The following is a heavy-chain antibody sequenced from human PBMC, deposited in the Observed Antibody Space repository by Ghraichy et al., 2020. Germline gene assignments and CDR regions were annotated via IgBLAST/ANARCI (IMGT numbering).Heavy chain of an antibody. Sequence: GGSLRLSCAASGFNFSAFCMNWVRQVPGKGLEWVSSISSGSGYISYADSVKGRFTISKDVATTSVYLQMTNLRAEDTAVYYCGSSGTSLFLPRVDYWGQGTLVTVAS. CDR2: ISSGSGYI. V-gene: IGHV3-21*01. CDR3: GSSGTSLFLPRVDY. D-gene: IGHD2-2*01. CDR1: GFNFSAFC. J-gene: IGHJ4*02.